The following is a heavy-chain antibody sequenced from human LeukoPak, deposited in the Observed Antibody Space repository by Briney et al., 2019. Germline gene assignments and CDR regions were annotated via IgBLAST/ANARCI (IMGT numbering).Heavy chain of an antibody. Sequence: GGSLRLSCAASGFTFSDYSMHWVRQAPGKGPEWLANIKQDGRESYYADSVKGRFTISRDNAKNSLCLQMSRLRVDDAAVYYCARDEATMVRGHDYWGQGTLVTVSS. J-gene: IGHJ4*02. V-gene: IGHV3-7*01. CDR2: IKQDGRES. CDR3: ARDEATMVRGHDY. CDR1: GFTFSDYS. D-gene: IGHD3-10*01.